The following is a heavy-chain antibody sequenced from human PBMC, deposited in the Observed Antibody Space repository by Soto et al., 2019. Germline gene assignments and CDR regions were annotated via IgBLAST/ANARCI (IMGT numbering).Heavy chain of an antibody. V-gene: IGHV4-30-4*01. CDR2: IYYSGST. Sequence: SLSLSGPVSGASISSGDYYWSWIREPPGKGLEWIGYIYYSGSTYYNPSLKSRVTISVDTSKNQFSLKLSSVTAADTAVYYCDRDIGIAVAGNWFDPWGQGTPVTVYS. CDR3: DRDIGIAVAGNWFDP. J-gene: IGHJ5*02. D-gene: IGHD6-19*01. CDR1: GASISSGDYY.